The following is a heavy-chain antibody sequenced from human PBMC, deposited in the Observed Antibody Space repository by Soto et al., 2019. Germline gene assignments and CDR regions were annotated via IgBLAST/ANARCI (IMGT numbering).Heavy chain of an antibody. Sequence: SETLSLTCAVYGGSFSGYYWSWIRQPPGKGLEWIGEINHSGSTNYNPSLKSRVTISVDTSKNQFSLKLSSVTAADTAVYYCARGRKDFDYWGQGTLVTVSS. CDR3: ARGRKDFDY. V-gene: IGHV4-34*01. CDR1: GGSFSGYY. J-gene: IGHJ4*02. CDR2: INHSGST.